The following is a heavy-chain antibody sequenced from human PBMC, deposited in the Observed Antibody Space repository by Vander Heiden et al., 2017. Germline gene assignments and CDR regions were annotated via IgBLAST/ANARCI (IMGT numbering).Heavy chain of an antibody. CDR1: GGPFASYT. D-gene: IGHD3-22*01. Sequence: QVQLVQSGAEVKKPGSSVKVSCKASGGPFASYTLTWVRQAPGQGLQWMGGIIPKFGTPTYAHNFQGRVSITADESTSTAYMELSILRSEDTAVYYCAREIDSSGYYGLVYWGQGTLVTVSS. V-gene: IGHV1-69*01. J-gene: IGHJ4*02. CDR2: IIPKFGTP. CDR3: AREIDSSGYYGLVY.